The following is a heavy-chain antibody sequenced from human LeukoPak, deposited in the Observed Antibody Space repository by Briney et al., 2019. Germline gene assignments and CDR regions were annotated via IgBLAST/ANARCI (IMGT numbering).Heavy chain of an antibody. CDR3: ARGGYDFVYYYYGMDV. J-gene: IGHJ6*02. CDR2: INPSGGST. D-gene: IGHD3-3*01. V-gene: IGHV1-46*01. CDR1: GYTFTSYY. Sequence: ASVKVSCKASGYTFTSYYMHWVRQAPGQGLEWMGIINPSGGSTSYAQKFQGRVTMTRDTSTSTVYMELSSLRSEDTAVYYCARGGYDFVYYYYGMDVWGQGTTVTVSS.